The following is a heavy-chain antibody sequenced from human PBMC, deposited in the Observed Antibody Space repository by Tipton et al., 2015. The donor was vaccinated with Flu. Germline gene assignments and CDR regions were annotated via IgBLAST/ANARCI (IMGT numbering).Heavy chain of an antibody. CDR3: ARGSGSGTEMIFYY. V-gene: IGHV4-4*07. CDR1: GDSISSFY. Sequence: LRLSCTVSGDSISSFYWTWIRQPAGKGLEWIGRIYSSGSTKYNPSLRSRVTMSVDTSKNQFSLRLSSVTAADSAMYYCARGSGSGTEMIFYYWGQGALVTVSS. J-gene: IGHJ4*02. D-gene: IGHD3-10*01. CDR2: IYSSGST.